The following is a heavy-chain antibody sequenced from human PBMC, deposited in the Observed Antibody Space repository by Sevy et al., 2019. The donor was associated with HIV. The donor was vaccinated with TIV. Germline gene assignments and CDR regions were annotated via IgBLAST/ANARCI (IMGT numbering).Heavy chain of an antibody. J-gene: IGHJ6*02. CDR3: AKDLLQLTIKELAQDYYYGMDV. D-gene: IGHD1-26*01. V-gene: IGHV3-30*18. CDR1: GFTFSNYG. Sequence: GGSLRLSCAASGFTFSNYGTHWVRQAPGKGLEWVAITSYDGHNNYYEDSVKGRFTISRDNSKNTLYLQMNSLRAEDTAVYYCAKDLLQLTIKELAQDYYYGMDVWGQGTTVTVSS. CDR2: TSYDGHNN.